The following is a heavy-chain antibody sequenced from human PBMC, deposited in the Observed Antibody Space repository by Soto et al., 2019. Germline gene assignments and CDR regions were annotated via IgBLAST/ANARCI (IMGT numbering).Heavy chain of an antibody. Sequence: GSLRLSCAASGFTFSSYAMSWVRQAPGKGLEWVSAISGSGGSTYYADSVKGRFTISRDNSKNTLYLQMNSLRAEDTAVYYCAKDAPPYCGGDCYSVFDYWGQGTLVTVSS. CDR3: AKDAPPYCGGDCYSVFDY. CDR1: GFTFSSYA. D-gene: IGHD2-21*02. J-gene: IGHJ4*02. V-gene: IGHV3-23*01. CDR2: ISGSGGST.